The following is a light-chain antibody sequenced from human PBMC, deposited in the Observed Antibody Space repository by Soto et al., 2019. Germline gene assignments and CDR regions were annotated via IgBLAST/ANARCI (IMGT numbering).Light chain of an antibody. CDR3: QQYGSSGT. CDR2: GAS. V-gene: IGKV3-20*01. J-gene: IGKJ1*01. CDR1: QSVSNNY. Sequence: EIVLTQSPGTLSLSPGERATLSCRASQSVSNNYLAWYQQKPGQTPRLLIYGASNRATGIPDRFSGSVSGTDFTLTISRLEPEDFAVYYCQQYGSSGTFGQGTKVESK.